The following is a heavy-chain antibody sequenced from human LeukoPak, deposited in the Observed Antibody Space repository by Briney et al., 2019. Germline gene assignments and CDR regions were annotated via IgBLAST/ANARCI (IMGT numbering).Heavy chain of an antibody. CDR1: GGSFSGYY. CDR2: INHSGST. D-gene: IGHD6-13*01. Sequence: SETLSLTCAVYGGSFSGYYWSWIRQPPGKGLEWIGEINHSGSTNYNPSLKSRVTISVDTSKNQFSLKLSSVTAADTAVYYCARGRQQLVRADTAYYYYMDVWGKGTTVTVSS. CDR3: ARGRQQLVRADTAYYYYMDV. J-gene: IGHJ6*03. V-gene: IGHV4-34*01.